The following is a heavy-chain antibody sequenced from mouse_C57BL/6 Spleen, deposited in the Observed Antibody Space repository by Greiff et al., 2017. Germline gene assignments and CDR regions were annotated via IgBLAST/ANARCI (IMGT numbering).Heavy chain of an antibody. J-gene: IGHJ4*01. CDR1: GYTFTSYW. CDR3: ARYGGNYAMDY. D-gene: IGHD1-1*02. CDR2: IQPNSGST. V-gene: IGHV1-64*01. Sequence: QVQLQQPGAELVKPGASVKLSCKASGYTFTSYWMHWVKQRPGQGLEWIGMIQPNSGSTNYNEKFKSKATLTVDKSSSTAYMQLSSLTSEDSAVYYCARYGGNYAMDYWGQGTSVTVSS.